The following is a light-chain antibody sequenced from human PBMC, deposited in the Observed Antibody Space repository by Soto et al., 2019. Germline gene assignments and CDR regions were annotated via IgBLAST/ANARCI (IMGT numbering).Light chain of an antibody. V-gene: IGLV2-11*01. J-gene: IGLJ1*01. Sequence: QSALTQPRSVSGSPGQSVTISCTGTSSDVGGYNYVSWYQQHPGKAPKVVIYDVTKRPSGVPDRFSGSKSGNTASLTISGPQAEDEADYYCCSYAGSLTYVFGTGTKLTVL. CDR2: DVT. CDR3: CSYAGSLTYV. CDR1: SSDVGGYNY.